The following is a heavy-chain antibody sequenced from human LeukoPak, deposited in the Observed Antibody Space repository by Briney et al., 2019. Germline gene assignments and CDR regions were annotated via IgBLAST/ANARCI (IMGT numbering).Heavy chain of an antibody. Sequence: PSETLSLTCAVSGTSISSYYWSWIRQPAGKGLEWFGRIYTSGSTNYNPSLKSRVTMSVDTSKNQFSLRLSSVTAADTAVYYCARDDCRGSSTSCSLGYWGQGTLVTVSS. CDR1: GTSISSYY. V-gene: IGHV4-4*07. CDR2: IYTSGST. D-gene: IGHD2-2*01. CDR3: ARDDCRGSSTSCSLGY. J-gene: IGHJ4*02.